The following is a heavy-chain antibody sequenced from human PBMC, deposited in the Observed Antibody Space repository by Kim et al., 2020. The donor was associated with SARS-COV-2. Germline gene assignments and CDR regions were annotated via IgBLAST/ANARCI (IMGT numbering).Heavy chain of an antibody. V-gene: IGHV1-69*13. CDR3: ATNGVVTDTWGYYYSMDV. CDR2: IIPISGKT. D-gene: IGHD2-21*02. J-gene: IGHJ6*02. Sequence: SVKVSCKASGGTFSRSAISWVRQAPGQGLEWMGGIIPISGKTKYVEKFQGRVTITADESTSTAYMELSSLRSEDTAVYYCATNGVVTDTWGYYYSMDVWGQGTTVTVSS. CDR1: GGTFSRSA.